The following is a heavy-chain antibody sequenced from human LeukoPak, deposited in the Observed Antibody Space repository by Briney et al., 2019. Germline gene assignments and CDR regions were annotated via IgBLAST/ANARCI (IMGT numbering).Heavy chain of an antibody. V-gene: IGHV4-39*01. D-gene: IGHD3-16*02. CDR3: ARTLVAMWITFGGVIGHFDY. J-gene: IGHJ4*02. CDR1: GGSISSSSYY. CDR2: IYYSGST. Sequence: SETLSLTCTVSGGSISSSSYYWGGIRQPPGKGLEWIGSIYYSGSTYYNPSRKRRVTIPVDTSKNQVSLTLTSVTAADTAVYYCARTLVAMWITFGGVIGHFDYWGQGTLVTVSS.